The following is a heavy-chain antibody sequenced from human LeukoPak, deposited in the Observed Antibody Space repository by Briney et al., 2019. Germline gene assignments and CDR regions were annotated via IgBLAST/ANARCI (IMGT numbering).Heavy chain of an antibody. Sequence: GRSLRLSCAASGFTFSDYAMHWVRQAPGKGLEWVSVISCNGGSIYYADSVKGRFTISRDNSKNTLYLQMNSLRAEDTALYYSARQKSTSPSCYSPLPYYYYKSGMDVWGQGTTVTVSS. V-gene: IGHV3-9*01. CDR3: ARQKSTSPSCYSPLPYYYYKSGMDV. CDR1: GFTFSDYA. CDR2: ISCNGGSI. J-gene: IGHJ6*02. D-gene: IGHD2-2*01.